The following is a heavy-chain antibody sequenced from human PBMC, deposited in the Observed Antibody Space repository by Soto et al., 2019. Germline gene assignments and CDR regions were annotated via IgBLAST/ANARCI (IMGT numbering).Heavy chain of an antibody. D-gene: IGHD1-20*01. V-gene: IGHV4-59*12. J-gene: IGHJ6*02. Sequence: SQTLSLTYTVSGGYISNYDGRWIRQHPGKGLEWIGYIYYSGSTNYNPSLKSRVTISVGKSKKQFSLNLKSVTAADTAVYYCARGPRPKTFEYITNTVYGMDVWGQGTTVTVSS. CDR2: IYYSGST. CDR3: ARGPRPKTFEYITNTVYGMDV. CDR1: GGYISNYD.